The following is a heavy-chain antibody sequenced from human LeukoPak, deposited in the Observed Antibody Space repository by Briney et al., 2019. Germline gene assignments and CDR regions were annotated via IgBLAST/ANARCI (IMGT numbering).Heavy chain of an antibody. CDR1: GFTFSSYA. D-gene: IGHD2-2*01. CDR3: AREDIVVPGAFDI. CDR2: ISGSGGST. V-gene: IGHV3-23*01. Sequence: GGSLRLSCAASGFTFSSYAMSWVRQAPGKGLEWVSAISGSGGSTYYADLVKGRFTISRDNAKNSLYLQMNSLRAEDTAVYYCAREDIVVPGAFDIWGQGTMVTVSS. J-gene: IGHJ3*02.